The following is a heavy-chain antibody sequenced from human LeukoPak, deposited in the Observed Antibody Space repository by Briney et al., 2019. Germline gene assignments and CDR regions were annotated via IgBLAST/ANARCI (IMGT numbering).Heavy chain of an antibody. J-gene: IGHJ4*02. CDR2: INSDGSTI. CDR1: GFTVSTNY. D-gene: IGHD2-2*01. V-gene: IGHV3-74*01. Sequence: GGSLRLSCAASGFTVSTNYMNWVRQAPGKGLVWVSRINSDGSTINYAASVKGRFTISRDNAKNTLFLQMNSLRVEDTAVYYCAKEGGPAAIRNGFDYWGQGTLVTVSS. CDR3: AKEGGPAAIRNGFDY.